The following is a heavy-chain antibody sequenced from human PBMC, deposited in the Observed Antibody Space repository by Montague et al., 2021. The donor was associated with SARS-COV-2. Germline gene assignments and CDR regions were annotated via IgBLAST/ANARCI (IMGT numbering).Heavy chain of an antibody. Sequence: SETRSLTCTVTGGPISGSSDYWGWIRQSPGKGLEWIASVDYSGNTYYSPSLKSRLTISVDTSKNQFSLKLNSVTAADTALYYCARREYSYGWGDWGQGTLVTVPS. CDR3: ARREYSYGWGD. V-gene: IGHV4-39*01. CDR2: VDYSGNT. D-gene: IGHD5-18*01. CDR1: GGPISGSSDY. J-gene: IGHJ4*02.